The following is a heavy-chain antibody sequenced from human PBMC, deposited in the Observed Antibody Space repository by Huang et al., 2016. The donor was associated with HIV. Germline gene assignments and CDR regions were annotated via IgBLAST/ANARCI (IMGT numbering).Heavy chain of an antibody. Sequence: QLRESGPGLVTPSETLSLTCSASGTSMTSSTFYWGWFRQPPGRGREWIGSVYLFGNTYYNPALKRRVTISIDTANKQYSRRLTSVTAADTAVYFCAREVRSVDTDRPDGYYYRGLDVWGQGTTVSVSS. CDR1: GTSMTSSTFY. J-gene: IGHJ6*02. CDR2: VYLFGNT. D-gene: IGHD2-2*03. V-gene: IGHV4-39*02. CDR3: AREVRSVDTDRPDGYYYRGLDV.